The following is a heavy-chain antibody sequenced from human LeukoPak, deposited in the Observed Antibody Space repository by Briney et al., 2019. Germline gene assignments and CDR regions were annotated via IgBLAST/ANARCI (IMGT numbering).Heavy chain of an antibody. CDR1: GFTFSSYW. Sequence: GGSLRLSCAASGFTFSSYWMHWVRQAPRKGLVWVSRISTDGYTTDYADFVQGRFTASRDNTKNTWSLEMDSLRAEDTAVYYCVVGGSPGYWGQGTLVTVSS. CDR3: VVGGSPGY. D-gene: IGHD2-15*01. V-gene: IGHV3-74*01. CDR2: ISTDGYTT. J-gene: IGHJ4*02.